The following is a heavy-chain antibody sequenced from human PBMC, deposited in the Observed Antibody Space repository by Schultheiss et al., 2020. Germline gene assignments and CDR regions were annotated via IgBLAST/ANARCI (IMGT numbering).Heavy chain of an antibody. CDR2: INSDGSST. CDR1: GFTFSSYG. Sequence: GGSLRLSCAASGFTFSSYGMHWVRQAPGKGLVWVSRINSDGSSTSYADSVKGRFTISRDNAKNTLYLQMNSLRVEDTAVYYCAREEFSTAMVANYWYFDLWGRGTLVTVSS. CDR3: AREEFSTAMVANYWYFDL. D-gene: IGHD5-18*01. J-gene: IGHJ2*01. V-gene: IGHV3-74*01.